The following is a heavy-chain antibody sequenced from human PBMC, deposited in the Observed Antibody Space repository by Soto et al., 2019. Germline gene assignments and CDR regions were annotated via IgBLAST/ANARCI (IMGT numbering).Heavy chain of an antibody. V-gene: IGHV3-23*01. CDR1: GFTFSSYA. J-gene: IGHJ3*02. D-gene: IGHD3-22*01. CDR3: EKRGDYYDSSEDAFDI. CDR2: ISGSGGST. Sequence: EVQLLESGGGLVQPGGSLRLSCAASGFTFSSYAMSWVRQAPGKGLEWVSAISGSGGSTYYADSAKGRFTISRDSSKNTLYLQMNSLRAEDTAVYYCEKRGDYYDSSEDAFDIWGQATMVTVSS.